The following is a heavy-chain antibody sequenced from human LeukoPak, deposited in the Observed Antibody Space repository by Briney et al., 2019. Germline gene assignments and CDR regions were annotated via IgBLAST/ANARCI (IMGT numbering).Heavy chain of an antibody. J-gene: IGHJ3*02. Sequence: PGGSLRLSCAASGFTFSSYSMNWVRQAPGKGLEWVSSISSSSSYIYYADSVKGRFTISRDNAKNSLYLQMNSLRAEDTAVYYCARDPHPPPGAFDIWGQGTMVTVSS. CDR2: ISSSSSYI. V-gene: IGHV3-21*01. CDR1: GFTFSSYS. CDR3: ARDPHPPPGAFDI.